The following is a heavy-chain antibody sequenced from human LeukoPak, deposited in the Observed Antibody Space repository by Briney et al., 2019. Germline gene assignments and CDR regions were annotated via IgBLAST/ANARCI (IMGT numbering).Heavy chain of an antibody. Sequence: PGGSLRLSCAASGFTFSSYGMHWVRQAPGKGLEWVAVISYDGSNKYYADSVKGRFTISRDNSKNTLYLQMNSLRAEDTAVYYCAVWAGRKYNWFDPWGRGTLVTVSS. CDR2: ISYDGSNK. CDR3: AVWAGRKYNWFDP. D-gene: IGHD1-26*01. CDR1: GFTFSSYG. J-gene: IGHJ5*02. V-gene: IGHV3-30*03.